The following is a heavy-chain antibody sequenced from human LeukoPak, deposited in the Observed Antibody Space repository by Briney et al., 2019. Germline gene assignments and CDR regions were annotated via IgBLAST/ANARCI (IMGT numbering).Heavy chain of an antibody. V-gene: IGHV1-3*01. D-gene: IGHD6-19*01. CDR3: ARDPRQYTSGWYYFDY. Sequence: ASVKVSCKASGYTFTSYAMHWVRQAPGQRLEWMGWINAGNGNTKYSQKFQGRVTITRDTSASTAYMELSSLKPDDTGVYYCARDPRQYTSGWYYFDYWGQGTLVTVSS. CDR2: INAGNGNT. J-gene: IGHJ4*02. CDR1: GYTFTSYA.